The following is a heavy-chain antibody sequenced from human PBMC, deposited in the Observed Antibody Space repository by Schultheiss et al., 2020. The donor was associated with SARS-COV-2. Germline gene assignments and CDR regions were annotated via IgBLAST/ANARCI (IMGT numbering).Heavy chain of an antibody. Sequence: GGSLRLSCAASGFTFSSYAMHWVRQAPGKGLEWVSRINSDGSSTSYADSVKGRFTISRDNAKNTLYLQMNSLRAEDTAVYYCARDVGYCSSTSCSVWGKGTTVTVSS. J-gene: IGHJ6*04. CDR1: GFTFSSYA. CDR3: ARDVGYCSSTSCSV. V-gene: IGHV3-74*01. D-gene: IGHD2-2*01. CDR2: INSDGSST.